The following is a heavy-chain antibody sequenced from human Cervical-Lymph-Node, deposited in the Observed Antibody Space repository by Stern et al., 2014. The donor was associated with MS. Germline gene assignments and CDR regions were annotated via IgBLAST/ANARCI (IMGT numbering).Heavy chain of an antibody. D-gene: IGHD6-25*01. CDR3: TRGASGLWDY. Sequence: VQLVQSGTEVKTPGSSVKLSCKTSGGSFSSYAISWVRQAPGQGLEWMGGIIPIFHTAQYAQKFQDRVTITADKSTRTGYMEFNSLRSDDTAVYYCTRGASGLWDYWGQGTLVTVSS. CDR2: IIPIFHTA. CDR1: GGSFSSYA. V-gene: IGHV1-69*06. J-gene: IGHJ4*02.